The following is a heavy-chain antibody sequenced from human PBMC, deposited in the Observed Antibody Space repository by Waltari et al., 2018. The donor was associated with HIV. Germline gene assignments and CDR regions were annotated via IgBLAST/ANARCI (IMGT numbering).Heavy chain of an antibody. Sequence: VKKPGSSVKVSCKASGGTFSSYAISWVRQAPGQGLEWMGGIIPIFGTANYAQKCQGRVTITADESTSTAYMELSSLRSEDTAVYYCARDREATISIAAYYYYGMDVWGQGTTVTVSS. J-gene: IGHJ6*02. CDR2: IIPIFGTA. CDR1: GGTFSSYA. CDR3: ARDREATISIAAYYYYGMDV. D-gene: IGHD5-12*01. V-gene: IGHV1-69*01.